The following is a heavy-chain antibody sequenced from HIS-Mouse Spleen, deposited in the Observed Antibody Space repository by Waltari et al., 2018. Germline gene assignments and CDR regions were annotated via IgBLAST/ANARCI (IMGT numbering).Heavy chain of an antibody. D-gene: IGHD5-12*01. CDR1: GGSISSSSYY. Sequence: QLQLQESGPGLVKPSETLSLTCTVSGGSISSSSYYWGWIRQPPGKGLEWIGSIYYSGSTYYNPSLKSRVTISVDTSKNQFSLKLSSVTAADTAVYYCARLERDGYILDYWGQGTLVTVSS. V-gene: IGHV4-39*01. J-gene: IGHJ4*02. CDR2: IYYSGST. CDR3: ARLERDGYILDY.